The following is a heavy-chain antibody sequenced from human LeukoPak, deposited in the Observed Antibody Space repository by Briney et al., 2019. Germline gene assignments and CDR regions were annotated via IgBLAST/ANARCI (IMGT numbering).Heavy chain of an antibody. V-gene: IGHV3-48*01. CDR1: GFTFSSYS. CDR3: ARDEYYDSSGYTS. Sequence: GGSLRLSCAASGFTFSSYSMTWVRQAPGKGLEWLSYISSGSSTIFYADSVKGRFTISRDNAKNALYLQMNSLRAEDTAVYYCARDEYYDSSGYTSWGQGTLVTVSS. J-gene: IGHJ4*02. D-gene: IGHD3-22*01. CDR2: ISSGSSTI.